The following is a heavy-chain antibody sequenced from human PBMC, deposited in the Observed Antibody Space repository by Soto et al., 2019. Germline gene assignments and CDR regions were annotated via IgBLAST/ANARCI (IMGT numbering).Heavy chain of an antibody. CDR2: IYYSGST. CDR3: ARSGIAAAGYGY. CDR1: GGSISSYY. J-gene: IGHJ4*02. D-gene: IGHD6-13*01. Sequence: QVQLPESGPGLVKPSETLSLTCTVSGGSISSYYWSWIRQPPGKGLEWIGYIYYSGSTNYNPSLKSRVTISVDTSKNQFSLKLSSVTAADTAVYYCARSGIAAAGYGYWGQGTLVTVSS. V-gene: IGHV4-59*08.